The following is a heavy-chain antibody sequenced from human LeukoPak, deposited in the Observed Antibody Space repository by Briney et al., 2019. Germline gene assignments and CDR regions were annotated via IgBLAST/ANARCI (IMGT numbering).Heavy chain of an antibody. CDR2: IIPIFGTA. J-gene: IGHJ4*02. CDR1: GGTFSSYA. CDR3: ARAGGHCGGDCHYFDY. D-gene: IGHD2-21*01. Sequence: SVKVSCKASGGTFSSYAISWVRQAPGQGLEWMGGIIPIFGTANYAQRFQGRVTITADESTSTAYMELSSLRSEDTAVYYCARAGGHCGGDCHYFDYWGQGTLVTVSS. V-gene: IGHV1-69*01.